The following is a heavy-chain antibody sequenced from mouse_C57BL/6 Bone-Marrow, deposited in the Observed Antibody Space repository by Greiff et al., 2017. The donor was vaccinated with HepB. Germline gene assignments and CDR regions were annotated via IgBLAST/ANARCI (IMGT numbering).Heavy chain of an antibody. CDR1: GFSFNTYA. D-gene: IGHD2-4*01. Sequence: EVQVVESGGGLVQPKGSLKLSCAASGFSFNTYAMNWVRQAPGKGLEWVARIRSKSNNYATYYADSVKDRFTISRDDSESMLYLQMNNLKTEDTAMYYCVRPLYYDYLFAYWGQGTLVTVSA. CDR2: IRSKSNNYAT. V-gene: IGHV10-1*01. CDR3: VRPLYYDYLFAY. J-gene: IGHJ3*01.